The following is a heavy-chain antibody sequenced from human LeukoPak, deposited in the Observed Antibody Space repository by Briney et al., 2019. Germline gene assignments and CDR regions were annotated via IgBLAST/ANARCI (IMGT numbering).Heavy chain of an antibody. CDR2: ISSSGTTI. D-gene: IGHD3-16*01. Sequence: GGSLRLSCAASGFTFSSYEVNWVRPAPGKGLEWVSDISSSGTTIYYADSVKGRFTISRDNAKNSLYLQMNSLRAEDTAVYYCARLAGGSSSAYWGQGTLVTVSS. CDR3: ARLAGGSSSAY. J-gene: IGHJ4*02. CDR1: GFTFSSYE. V-gene: IGHV3-48*03.